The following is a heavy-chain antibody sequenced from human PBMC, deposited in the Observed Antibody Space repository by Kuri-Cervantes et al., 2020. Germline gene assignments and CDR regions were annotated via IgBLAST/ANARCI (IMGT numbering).Heavy chain of an antibody. V-gene: IGHV3-9*01. CDR2: ISWNSGSI. CDR3: AKGSSLGDYGDFSHFDY. Sequence: GGSLRLSCAASGFTLDDYAMHWVRQAPGKGLEWVSGISWNSGSIGYADSVKGRFTISRDNAKNSLYLQMNSLRAEDTALYFCAKGSSLGDYGDFSHFDYWGQGILVTVSS. CDR1: GFTLDDYA. J-gene: IGHJ4*02. D-gene: IGHD4-17*01.